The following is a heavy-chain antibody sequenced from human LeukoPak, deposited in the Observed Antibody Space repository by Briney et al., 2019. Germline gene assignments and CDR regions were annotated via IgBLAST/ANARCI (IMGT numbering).Heavy chain of an antibody. CDR3: ARDIEDYYDSSGGSWFDP. J-gene: IGHJ5*02. V-gene: IGHV1-69*04. D-gene: IGHD3-22*01. CDR2: IIPILGIA. CDR1: GGTFSSYA. Sequence: SVKVSCKASGGTFSSYAISWVRQAPGQGLEWMGRIIPILGIANYAQKFQGRVTITADKSTSTAYMELSSLRSEDTAVYYCARDIEDYYDSSGGSWFDPWGQGTLVTVSS.